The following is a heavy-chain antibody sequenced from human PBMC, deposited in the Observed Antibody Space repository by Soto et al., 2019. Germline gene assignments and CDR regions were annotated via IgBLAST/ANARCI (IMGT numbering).Heavy chain of an antibody. CDR1: GGTFSSYA. D-gene: IGHD3-9*01. J-gene: IGHJ6*02. CDR2: IIPIFGTA. V-gene: IGHV1-69*01. Sequence: QVQLVQSGAEVKKPGSSVKVSCKASGGTFSSYAISWVRQAPGQGLEWMGGIIPIFGTANYAQKFQGRVTITPDESTSTAYMELSRLRSEDTAVYYCAANGGFYDILTGQTDYYGMDVWGQGTTVTVSS. CDR3: AANGGFYDILTGQTDYYGMDV.